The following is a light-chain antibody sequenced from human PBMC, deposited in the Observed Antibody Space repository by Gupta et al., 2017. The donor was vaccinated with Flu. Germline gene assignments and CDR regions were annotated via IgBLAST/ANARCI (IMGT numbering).Light chain of an antibody. J-gene: IGKJ4*01. CDR3: QKENSAPLT. Sequence: DIQMTQPPSSLSASVGDRVTISCRASQGISNHLAWYQQKPGKAPKLLIYATSTVKSGVPSRFSGSGSGTDFTITISSRQPEDVAIYYCQKENSAPLTFGRGTKVEIK. CDR2: ATS. V-gene: IGKV1-27*01. CDR1: QGISNH.